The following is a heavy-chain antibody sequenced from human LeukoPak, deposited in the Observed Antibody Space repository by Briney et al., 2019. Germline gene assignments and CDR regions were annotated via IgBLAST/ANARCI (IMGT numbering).Heavy chain of an antibody. J-gene: IGHJ3*02. CDR1: GGSISSGSYY. CDR3: ATGTTGTAAFDI. D-gene: IGHD1-1*01. Sequence: SQTLSLTCTVSGGSISSGSYYWSWIRQPAGKGLEWIGRIYTSGSTNYNPSLKSRVTISVDTSKNQFSLKLSSVTAADTAVYYCATGTTGTAAFDIWGQGTMATVSS. V-gene: IGHV4-61*02. CDR2: IYTSGST.